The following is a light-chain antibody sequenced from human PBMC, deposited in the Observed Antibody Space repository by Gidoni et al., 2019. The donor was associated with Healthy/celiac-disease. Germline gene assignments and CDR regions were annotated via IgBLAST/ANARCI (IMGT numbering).Light chain of an antibody. CDR1: QSVSSY. CDR3: QQRSNWQT. J-gene: IGKJ1*01. V-gene: IGKV3-11*01. CDR2: DAS. Sequence: IVFTQSPATLSLSPGERATLSCRASQSVSSYLAWYQQKPGQAPRLLIYDASNRATGIPARFSGSGSGTDFTLTISSLEPEDFAVYYCQQRSNWQTFGQGTKVEIK.